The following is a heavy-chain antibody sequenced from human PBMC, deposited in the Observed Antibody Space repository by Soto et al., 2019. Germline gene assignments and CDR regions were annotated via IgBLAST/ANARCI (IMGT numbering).Heavy chain of an antibody. CDR2: IYYSGST. Sequence: QVQLQESGPGLVKPSETLSLTCTVSGGSVSSGSYSWSWLRQPPGKGLEWIGYIYYSGSTNYNPDVKSRVTGSVATSKTQFALKLCSVTAAATAVYYCARAGTVWNDERYFDYWGQGTLVTVSS. CDR3: ARAGTVWNDERYFDY. J-gene: IGHJ4*02. D-gene: IGHD1-1*01. CDR1: GGSVSSGSYS. V-gene: IGHV4-61*01.